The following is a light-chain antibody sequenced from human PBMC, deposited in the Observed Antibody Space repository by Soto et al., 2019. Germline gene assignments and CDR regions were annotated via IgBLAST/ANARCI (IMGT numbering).Light chain of an antibody. Sequence: EIVLTQSPGTLSLSPGERATLSCRASQSVRNNYLAWYQHKPGQAPRLLIYGASSRATGIPDRFSGSGSGTDFTLTISRLEPDDFAVYYCQRYGSSPPYTFGQGTKLEIK. J-gene: IGKJ2*01. CDR2: GAS. CDR1: QSVRNNY. CDR3: QRYGSSPPYT. V-gene: IGKV3-20*01.